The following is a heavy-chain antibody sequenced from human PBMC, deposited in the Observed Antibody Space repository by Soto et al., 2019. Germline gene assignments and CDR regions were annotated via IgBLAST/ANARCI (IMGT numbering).Heavy chain of an antibody. V-gene: IGHV1-58*02. Sequence: QMQLVQSGPEVKKPGTSVKVSCTASGVTFTNSAIQCVRQARGQRLEGIGWIVVGSGHTNYAQKFQERVTITMDMSTSTAYIELSSLRSEDMAVYDCAAGGQLWCYAFDIWGQGTMVTVSS. J-gene: IGHJ3*02. CDR3: AAGGQLWCYAFDI. D-gene: IGHD5-18*01. CDR2: IVVGSGHT. CDR1: GVTFTNSA.